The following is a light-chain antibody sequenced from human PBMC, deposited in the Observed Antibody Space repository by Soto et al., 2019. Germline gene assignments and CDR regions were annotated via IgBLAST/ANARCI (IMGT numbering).Light chain of an antibody. CDR3: CSYAGRSECYV. V-gene: IGLV2-14*01. Sequence: QSVLIQPASLSGSPGQSITVSCTGTSSDIGGYNYVSWYQHHPGKAPQLIIYEVNLRPSGVSDRFSASKSGDTASLTISGLRDEDEADYYCCSYAGRSECYVSGTGTKVT. J-gene: IGLJ1*01. CDR2: EVN. CDR1: SSDIGGYNY.